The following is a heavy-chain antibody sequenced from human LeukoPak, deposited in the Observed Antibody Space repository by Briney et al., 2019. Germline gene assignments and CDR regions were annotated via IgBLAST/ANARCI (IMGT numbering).Heavy chain of an antibody. D-gene: IGHD3-3*01. V-gene: IGHV3-15*01. CDR3: TTYDFWSVSYAFDI. Sequence: GGSRRLSCAASGFTFSKAWMSWVRQAPGKGLEWVGRIKSKTDGGTTDYAAPVKGGFTISSDDSKNTLYLQMNSLKTEDTAVYYCTTYDFWSVSYAFDIWGQGTMVTVSS. CDR2: IKSKTDGGTT. CDR1: GFTFSKAW. J-gene: IGHJ3*02.